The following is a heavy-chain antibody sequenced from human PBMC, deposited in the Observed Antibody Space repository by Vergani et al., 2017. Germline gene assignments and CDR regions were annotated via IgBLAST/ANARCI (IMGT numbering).Heavy chain of an antibody. CDR3: AKHSSGWFCDY. J-gene: IGHJ4*02. CDR1: GFTVSSNY. V-gene: IGHV3-23*04. Sequence: EVQLVESGGGLIQPGGSLRLSCAASGFTVSSNYMSWVRQAPGKGLEWVSAISGSGGSTYYADSVKGRFTISRDNSKNTLYLQMNSLRAEDTAVYYCAKHSSGWFCDYWGQGTLVTVSS. D-gene: IGHD6-19*01. CDR2: ISGSGGST.